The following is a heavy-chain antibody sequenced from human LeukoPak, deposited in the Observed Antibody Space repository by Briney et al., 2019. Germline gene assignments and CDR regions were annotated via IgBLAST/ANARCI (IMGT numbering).Heavy chain of an antibody. D-gene: IGHD1-26*01. CDR3: AYSGSYGHLGY. CDR1: GGSISSNAYY. J-gene: IGHJ4*02. Sequence: SETLSLTCTVSGGSISSNAYYWAWIRQPPGKGLEWIGSIYSSVSTYYNPSLKSRVTISVDTSKNQFSLRLSSVTAADTALYYCAYSGSYGHLGYWGQGIPVTVSS. CDR2: IYSSVST. V-gene: IGHV4-39*01.